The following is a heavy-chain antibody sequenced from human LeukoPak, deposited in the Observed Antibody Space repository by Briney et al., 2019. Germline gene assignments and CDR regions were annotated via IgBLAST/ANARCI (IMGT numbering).Heavy chain of an antibody. D-gene: IGHD3-10*01. CDR1: GFTFSGSA. Sequence: GGSLRLSCAASGFTFSGSAMHWVRQASGKGLEWVGRIRSKANSYATAYAASVKGRFTISRDDSKNTAYLQMGSLRAEDMAVYYCARDPAPWGESDAFDIWGQGTMVTVSS. CDR2: IRSKANSYAT. J-gene: IGHJ3*02. V-gene: IGHV3-73*01. CDR3: ARDPAPWGESDAFDI.